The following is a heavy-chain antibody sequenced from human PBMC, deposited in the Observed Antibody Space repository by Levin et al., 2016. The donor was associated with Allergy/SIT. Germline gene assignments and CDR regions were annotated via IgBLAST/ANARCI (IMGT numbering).Heavy chain of an antibody. CDR1: GFTFSSYS. J-gene: IGHJ6*02. Sequence: GGSLRLSCAASGFTFSSYSMNWVRQAPGKGLEWVSSISSSSSYIYYADSVKGRFTISRDNAKNSLYLQMNSLRAEDTAVYYCAKDSRVVARAHYYYGMDVWGQGTTVTVSS. CDR2: ISSSSSYI. D-gene: IGHD5-12*01. V-gene: IGHV3-21*01. CDR3: AKDSRVVARAHYYYGMDV.